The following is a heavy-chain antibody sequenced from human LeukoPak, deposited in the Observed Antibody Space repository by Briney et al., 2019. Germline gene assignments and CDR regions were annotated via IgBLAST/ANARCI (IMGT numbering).Heavy chain of an antibody. CDR1: GYSFTTYD. Sequence: ASVKVSCKASGYSFTTYDINWVRQATGQGLEWMGWMNPNSGNTGYAQRFQGRVTMTRDTSISTAYMELNSLTSEDTAVYYCAREGYDFWTGSTRYFAYWGQGTLVTVSS. J-gene: IGHJ4*02. D-gene: IGHD3/OR15-3a*01. CDR2: MNPNSGNT. V-gene: IGHV1-8*01. CDR3: AREGYDFWTGSTRYFAY.